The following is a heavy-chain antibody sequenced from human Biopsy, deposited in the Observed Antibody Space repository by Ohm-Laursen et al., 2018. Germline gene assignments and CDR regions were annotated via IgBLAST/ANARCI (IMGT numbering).Heavy chain of an antibody. Sequence: SLRLSCSASGFSFSDNYMDWVRQAPGKGLEWVGRTPHNANSYTTDYAASVKGRFTISRDDSKNSLYLQMNSLKTEDTALYYCARAGRYCSGGGCYSWFDSWGQGTLVTVPS. CDR2: TPHNANSYTT. CDR1: GFSFSDNY. CDR3: ARAGRYCSGGGCYSWFDS. D-gene: IGHD2-15*01. V-gene: IGHV3-72*01. J-gene: IGHJ5*01.